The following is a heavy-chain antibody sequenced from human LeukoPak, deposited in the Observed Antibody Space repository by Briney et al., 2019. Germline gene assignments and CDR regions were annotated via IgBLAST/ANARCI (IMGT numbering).Heavy chain of an antibody. CDR2: ISDIGSI. J-gene: IGHJ4*02. V-gene: IGHV4-59*08. CDR3: AGHHPRNTVDF. CDR1: GGSISSYY. D-gene: IGHD2/OR15-2a*01. Sequence: SETLSLTCTVSGGSISSYYWSRIRQPPGKGLEWIAYISDIGSITYNPSLKSRVTISLDTSKNQFSLKLSSVTAADTAVYYCAGHHPRNTVDFWGQGTLVTVSS.